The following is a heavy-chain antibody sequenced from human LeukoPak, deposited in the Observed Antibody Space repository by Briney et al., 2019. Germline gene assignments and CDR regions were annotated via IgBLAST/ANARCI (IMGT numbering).Heavy chain of an antibody. CDR2: INPNSGGT. Sequence: ASVKVSCKASGYTFTGYYMHWVRQAPGQGLEWMGRINPNSGGTNYAQKFQGRVTMTRDTSISTAYMELSRLRSDDTAVYYCAREGDKRWLPPDAFDTWGQGTMVTVSS. V-gene: IGHV1-2*06. CDR1: GYTFTGYY. J-gene: IGHJ3*02. CDR3: AREGDKRWLPPDAFDT. D-gene: IGHD5-24*01.